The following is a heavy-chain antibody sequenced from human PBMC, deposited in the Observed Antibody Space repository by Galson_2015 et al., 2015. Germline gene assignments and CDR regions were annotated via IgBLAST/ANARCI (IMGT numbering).Heavy chain of an antibody. J-gene: IGHJ4*02. CDR1: GFTFSSYG. Sequence: SLRLSCEASGFTFSSYGMHWVRQAPGKGLEWVAVIYYDGSNKYYADSVKGRFTISRDNSKNTLYLQMNSLRAEETAVYYCAKVHTRFAEAFDYWGQGTLVTVSS. CDR3: AKVHTRFAEAFDY. D-gene: IGHD3-16*01. CDR2: IYYDGSNK. V-gene: IGHV3-30*18.